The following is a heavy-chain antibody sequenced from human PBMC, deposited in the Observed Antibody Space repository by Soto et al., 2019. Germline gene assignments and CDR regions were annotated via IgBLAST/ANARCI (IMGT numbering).Heavy chain of an antibody. CDR2: TSDSGGRT. J-gene: IGHJ4*02. CDR3: AKALASTNGGTNCDC. Sequence: GGSLRLSCAASGFTFSRYVMSWVRQAPGKGLKWVSSTSDSGGRTDYADSVKGRFTVSRDNSENTLYLQMNSLRADDTAGYYCAKALASTNGGTNCDCWRQGGLVSV. V-gene: IGHV3-23*01. D-gene: IGHD2-8*01. CDR1: GFTFSRYV.